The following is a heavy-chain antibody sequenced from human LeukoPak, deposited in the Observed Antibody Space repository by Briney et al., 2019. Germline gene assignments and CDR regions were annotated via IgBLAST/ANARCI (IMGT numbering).Heavy chain of an antibody. Sequence: SVKVSCKASGYTLTGYYMHWVRQAPGQGLEWMGGIIPIFGTANYAQKFQGRVTITADESTSTAYMELSSLRSEDTAVYYCAVGSGDGSGYYFDYWGQGTLVTVSS. CDR3: AVGSGDGSGYYFDY. D-gene: IGHD5-24*01. J-gene: IGHJ4*02. CDR1: GYTLTGYY. CDR2: IIPIFGTA. V-gene: IGHV1-69*13.